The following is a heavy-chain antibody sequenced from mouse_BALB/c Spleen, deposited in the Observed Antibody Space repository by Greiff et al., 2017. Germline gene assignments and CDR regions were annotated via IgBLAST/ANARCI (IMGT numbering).Heavy chain of an antibody. Sequence: VQLQQSGAELVKPGASVKLSCTASGFNIKDTYMHWVKQRPEQGLEWIGRIDPANGNTKYDPKFQGKATITADTSSNTAYLQLSSLTSEDTAVYCGARGGGSSYWYFDVWGAGTTVTVSS. CDR2: IDPANGNT. CDR1: GFNIKDTY. D-gene: IGHD1-1*01. CDR3: ARGGGSSYWYFDV. J-gene: IGHJ1*01. V-gene: IGHV14-3*02.